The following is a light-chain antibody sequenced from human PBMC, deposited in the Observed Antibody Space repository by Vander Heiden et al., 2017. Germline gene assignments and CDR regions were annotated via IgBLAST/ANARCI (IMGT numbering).Light chain of an antibody. Sequence: EIVMTQSPATLSVSPGERATLSRRASQSVSSNLAWYQQKPGQAPRLLIYGASTKATGIPARFSGSGSGTEFTLTISSLQSEDFAVYYCQQYNNWPPAYTFGQGTKLEIK. CDR3: QQYNNWPPAYT. V-gene: IGKV3-15*01. J-gene: IGKJ2*01. CDR1: QSVSSN. CDR2: GAS.